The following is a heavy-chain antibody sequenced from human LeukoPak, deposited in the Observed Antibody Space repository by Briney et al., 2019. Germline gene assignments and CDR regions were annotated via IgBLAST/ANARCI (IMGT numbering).Heavy chain of an antibody. J-gene: IGHJ6*04. V-gene: IGHV3-15*01. CDR2: IKSKTDGGTT. CDR1: GFTFSNAW. D-gene: IGHD3-9*01. Sequence: PGGSLRLSCAASGFTFSNAWMSWVRQAPGEGLEWVGRIKSKTDGGTTDYAAPVKGRFTISRDDSKNTLYLQMNSLKTEDTAVYYCTTDPHYDILTVYYYGMDVWGKGTTVTVSS. CDR3: TTDPHYDILTVYYYGMDV.